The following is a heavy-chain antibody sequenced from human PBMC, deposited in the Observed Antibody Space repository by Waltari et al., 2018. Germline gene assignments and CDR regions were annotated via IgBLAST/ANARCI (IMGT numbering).Heavy chain of an antibody. CDR1: GYSISSGYY. J-gene: IGHJ4*02. D-gene: IGHD6-6*01. CDR3: ARDGGYSYTSSVFDY. CDR2: IYHSGST. Sequence: QVQLQESGPGLVKPSETLSLTCTVSGYSISSGYYWGWIRQPPGKGLEWIGTIYHSGSTYYNPSLESRVTISVDTSRYQFSLKLTSVTAADTAVYYCARDGGYSYTSSVFDYWGQGTPVTVSS. V-gene: IGHV4-38-2*02.